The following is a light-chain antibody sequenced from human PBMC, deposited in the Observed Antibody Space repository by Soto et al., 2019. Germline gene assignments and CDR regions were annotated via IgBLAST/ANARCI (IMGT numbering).Light chain of an antibody. CDR3: QQSYNLPPT. J-gene: IGKJ4*01. CDR1: QRISSY. V-gene: IGKV1-39*01. CDR2: AAS. Sequence: DIQMTQSPSSLSASVGDRVTITCRASQRISSYLNWYQQKPGKAPKLLIYAASSLQSGVPSRFSGSGSGTDFTLTISSLQPEDFATYYCQQSYNLPPTFGGGTKVEIK.